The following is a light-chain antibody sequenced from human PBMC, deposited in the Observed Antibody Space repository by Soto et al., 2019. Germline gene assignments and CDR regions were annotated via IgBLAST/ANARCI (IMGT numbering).Light chain of an antibody. V-gene: IGKV1-5*03. CDR2: KAS. J-gene: IGKJ1*01. CDR3: QQYNSYSPWT. Sequence: IQMTQSPSTLSASVGDRVTITCLASQSISSWLSWYQQKPWKAPKLLIYKASSLESGVPSRFSGSGSGTEFTLTISSLQPDDFATYYCQQYNSYSPWTFGQGTKVDI. CDR1: QSISSW.